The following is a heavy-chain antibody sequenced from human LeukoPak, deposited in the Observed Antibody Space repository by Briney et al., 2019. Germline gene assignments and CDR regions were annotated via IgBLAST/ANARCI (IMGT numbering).Heavy chain of an antibody. CDR2: MNPNSGNT. D-gene: IGHD5-12*01. CDR1: GYTFTSYD. CDR3: ARGSSGGYYYYGMDV. Sequence: ASVKVSCKASGYTFTSYDINWVRQATGQGLEWMGWMNPNSGNTGYAQKFQGRVTITADESTSTAYMELSSLRSEDTAVYYCARGSSGGYYYYGMDVWGKGTTVTVSS. J-gene: IGHJ6*04. V-gene: IGHV1-8*01.